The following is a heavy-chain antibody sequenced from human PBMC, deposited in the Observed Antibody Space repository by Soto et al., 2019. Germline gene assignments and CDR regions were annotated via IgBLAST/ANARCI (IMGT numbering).Heavy chain of an antibody. Sequence: QVQVVESGGGVVQPGGSLRLSCAASGFTFSTSAMHWVRQAPGKELEWMAMISYGGNNKYYADSVKGRFTISRDISESTLYLQMNSLRTEDTAVYYCAREEFEAGRGHFGYWGQGTLVSVSS. V-gene: IGHV3-30-3*01. CDR1: GFTFSTSA. CDR3: AREEFEAGRGHFGY. D-gene: IGHD6-13*01. CDR2: ISYGGNNK. J-gene: IGHJ4*02.